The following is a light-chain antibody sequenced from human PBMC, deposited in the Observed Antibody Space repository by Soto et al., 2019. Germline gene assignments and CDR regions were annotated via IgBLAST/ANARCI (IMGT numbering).Light chain of an antibody. CDR1: SSNIGAGYD. J-gene: IGLJ2*01. V-gene: IGLV1-40*01. Sequence: QAVVTQSPSVSGAPGQRVTISCTGSSSNIGAGYDVHWYQQLPGTAPKLLIHNNNNRPSGVPDRFSGSKSGTSASLAITGLQAEDEADYYCQSYDSSLSVVFGGGTKGPS. CDR2: NNN. CDR3: QSYDSSLSVV.